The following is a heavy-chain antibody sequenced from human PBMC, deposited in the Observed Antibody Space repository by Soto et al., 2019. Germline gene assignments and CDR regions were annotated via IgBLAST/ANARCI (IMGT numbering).Heavy chain of an antibody. CDR2: INHSGST. CDR3: ARALMVIIGNWFDP. CDR1: GGSISSGAYY. J-gene: IGHJ5*02. D-gene: IGHD3-3*01. Sequence: PSETLSLTCTVSGGSISSGAYYWSWIRQPPGKGLEWIGEINHSGSTNYNPSLKSRVTISVDTSKNQFSLKLSSVTAADTAVYYCARALMVIIGNWFDPWGQGTLVTVSS. V-gene: IGHV4-39*07.